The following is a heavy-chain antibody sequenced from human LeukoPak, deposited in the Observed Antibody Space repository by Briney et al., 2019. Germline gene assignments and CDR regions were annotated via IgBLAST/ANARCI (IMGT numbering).Heavy chain of an antibody. D-gene: IGHD5-12*01. CDR1: GDSISSSSYY. CDR3: ARLDYNNYLDY. CDR2: ICYSGST. Sequence: SETLSLTCTVSGDSISSSSYYWGWIRQPPGKGLEWIGNICYSGSTYYNPSLKSRVTISVDTSKNQFSLKLSSVTAADTAVYYCARLDYNNYLDYWGQGTLVTVSS. J-gene: IGHJ4*02. V-gene: IGHV4-39*01.